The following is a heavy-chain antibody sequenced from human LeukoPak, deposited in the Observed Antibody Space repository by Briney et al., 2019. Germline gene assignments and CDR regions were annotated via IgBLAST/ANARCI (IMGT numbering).Heavy chain of an antibody. D-gene: IGHD1-26*01. Sequence: PGGSLRLSCAASGFTFSSYWMSWVRQAPGKGLGWVANIKQDGSEKYYVDSVKGRFTISRDNAQNSLYLQMNSLRAEDTAIYYCVRDRGTYRPIDYWGQGTLVTVSS. CDR1: GFTFSSYW. CDR3: VRDRGTYRPIDY. V-gene: IGHV3-7*03. CDR2: IKQDGSEK. J-gene: IGHJ4*02.